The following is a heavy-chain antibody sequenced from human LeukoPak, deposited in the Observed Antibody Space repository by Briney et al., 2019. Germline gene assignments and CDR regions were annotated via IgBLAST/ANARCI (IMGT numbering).Heavy chain of an antibody. CDR2: MNPDSGNT. CDR3: ASGRSEYYDFWSGYGPPYYYGMDV. Sequence: GASVKVSCKASGYTFTSYDINWVRQATGQGLEWMGWMNPDSGNTGYAQKFQGRVTMTRNTSINTAYMELSSLRSEDTAVYYCASGRSEYYDFWSGYGPPYYYGMDVWGQGTTVTVSS. D-gene: IGHD3-3*01. V-gene: IGHV1-8*01. J-gene: IGHJ6*02. CDR1: GYTFTSYD.